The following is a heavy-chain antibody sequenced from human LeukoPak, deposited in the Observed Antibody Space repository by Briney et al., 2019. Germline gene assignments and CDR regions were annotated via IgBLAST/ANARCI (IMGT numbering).Heavy chain of an antibody. Sequence: ASVKVSCKVSGYTLTELSMHWARQAPGKGLEWMGGFDPEDGETIYAQKFQGRVTMTEDTSTDTAYMELSSLRSEDTAVYYCATDLRSSYHDILTGYSAIGNWFDPWGQGTLVTVSS. D-gene: IGHD3-9*01. CDR3: ATDLRSSYHDILTGYSAIGNWFDP. V-gene: IGHV1-24*01. CDR1: GYTLTELS. CDR2: FDPEDGET. J-gene: IGHJ5*02.